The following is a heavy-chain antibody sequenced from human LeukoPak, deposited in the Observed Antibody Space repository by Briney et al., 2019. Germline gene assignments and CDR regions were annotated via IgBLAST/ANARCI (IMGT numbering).Heavy chain of an antibody. V-gene: IGHV1-46*01. CDR1: GYTFTTYG. CDR2: INPSGGST. D-gene: IGHD3-22*01. CDR3: ARDNAPYYYDSSGYSTFDY. J-gene: IGHJ4*02. Sequence: ASVKVSCKATGYTFTTYGISWVRQAPGQGLEWMGIINPSGGSTSYAQKFQGRVTMTRDMSTSTVYMELSSLRSEDTAVYYCARDNAPYYYDSSGYSTFDYWGQGTLVTVSS.